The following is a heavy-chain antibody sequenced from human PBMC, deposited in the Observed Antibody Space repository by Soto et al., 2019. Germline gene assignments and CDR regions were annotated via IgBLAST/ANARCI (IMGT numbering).Heavy chain of an antibody. J-gene: IGHJ3*02. CDR1: GYSFTIYW. CDR3: ATDSSSWYRAAFDI. V-gene: IGHV5-51*01. CDR2: IYPGDSDT. D-gene: IGHD6-13*01. Sequence: GESLKISWKGSGYSFTIYWIGWVRQMPGKGLEWMGIIYPGDSDTRYSPSFQGQVTISADKSISTAYLQWSSLKASDTAMYYCATDSSSWYRAAFDIWGQGTMVTVSS.